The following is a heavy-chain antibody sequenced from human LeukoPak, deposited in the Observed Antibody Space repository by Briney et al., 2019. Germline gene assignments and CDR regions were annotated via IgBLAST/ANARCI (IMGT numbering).Heavy chain of an antibody. J-gene: IGHJ3*02. CDR3: TADGDALGAFDI. CDR2: IKSKTDGGTT. CDR1: GFTLSNAW. V-gene: IGHV3-15*01. Sequence: GGSLRLSCAASGFTLSNAWMSWVRQAPGKGLEWVGRIKSKTDGGTTDYAAPVKGRFTISRDDSKNTLYLQMNSLKTEGTAVYYCTADGDALGAFDIWGQGTMVTVSS. D-gene: IGHD4-17*01.